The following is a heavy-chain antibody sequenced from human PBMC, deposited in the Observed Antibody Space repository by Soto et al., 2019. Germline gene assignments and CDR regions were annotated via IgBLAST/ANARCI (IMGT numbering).Heavy chain of an antibody. J-gene: IGHJ4*02. Sequence: PSETLSLTCTVSGGSISSSNYYWAWIRQPPGKGLEWIGSIYYSGTTYYTASLRSRLTMSVDTSKNQFSLKLSSVTAADTAVYYCARRYGAPFDYWGQGTLVTVSS. D-gene: IGHD4-17*01. CDR1: GGSISSSNYY. CDR2: IYYSGTT. CDR3: ARRYGAPFDY. V-gene: IGHV4-39*07.